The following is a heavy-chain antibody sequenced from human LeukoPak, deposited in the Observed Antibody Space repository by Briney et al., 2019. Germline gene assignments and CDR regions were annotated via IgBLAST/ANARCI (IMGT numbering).Heavy chain of an antibody. D-gene: IGHD2-8*02. V-gene: IGHV3-30*18. Sequence: QTGGSLRLSCAASGFTFSSYGMHWVRQAPGKGLEWVAVISYDGSNKYYADSVKGRFTISRDNSKNTLYLQMNSLRAEDTAVYYCAKGGTFGDWWPFDYWGQGTLVTVSS. CDR1: GFTFSSYG. J-gene: IGHJ4*02. CDR2: ISYDGSNK. CDR3: AKGGTFGDWWPFDY.